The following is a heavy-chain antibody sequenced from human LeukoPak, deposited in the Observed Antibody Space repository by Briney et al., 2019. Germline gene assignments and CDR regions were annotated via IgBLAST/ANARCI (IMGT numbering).Heavy chain of an antibody. D-gene: IGHD3-16*01. V-gene: IGHV3-7*01. CDR2: IKQDGSEK. CDR1: GFTFSSYA. Sequence: GGSLRLSCAASGFTFSSYAMSWVRQAPGKGLEWVANIKQDGSEKYYVDSVKGRFTISRDNAKNSLYLQMNSLRAEDTAVYYCARDRRLPSYWGQGTLVTVSS. J-gene: IGHJ4*02. CDR3: ARDRRLPSY.